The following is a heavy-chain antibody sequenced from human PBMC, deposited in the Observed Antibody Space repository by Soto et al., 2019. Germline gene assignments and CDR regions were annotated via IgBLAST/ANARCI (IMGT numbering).Heavy chain of an antibody. CDR1: GGTFSSYT. Sequence: QVQLVHSGAEVKKPGSSVKVSCKASGGTFSSYTISWVRQAPGQGLEWMGRIIPNLGIANYAQKFQGRVTITADKSTSTAYMELSSLRSEDTAVYYCARAIGTDNRFDPWGQGTLVTLSS. CDR2: IIPNLGIA. J-gene: IGHJ5*02. D-gene: IGHD2-2*02. V-gene: IGHV1-69*02. CDR3: ARAIGTDNRFDP.